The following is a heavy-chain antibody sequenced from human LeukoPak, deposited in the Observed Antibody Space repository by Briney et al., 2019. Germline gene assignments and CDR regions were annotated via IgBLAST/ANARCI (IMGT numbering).Heavy chain of an antibody. J-gene: IGHJ4*02. CDR1: GFTLGSYG. CDR3: AKEREMATRYYFDY. D-gene: IGHD5-24*01. CDR2: ISYDGSNE. V-gene: IGHV3-30*18. Sequence: GGSLRLSCAASGFTLGSYGMHWVRQAPGKGLEWVASISYDGSNEYYGDSVKGRFSVSRDNSRNTLYLHMNSLRAEDTAVYYCAKEREMATRYYFDYWGQGTLVTVSS.